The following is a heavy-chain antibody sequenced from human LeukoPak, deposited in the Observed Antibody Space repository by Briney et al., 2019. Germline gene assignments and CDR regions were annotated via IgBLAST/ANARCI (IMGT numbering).Heavy chain of an antibody. Sequence: GGSLRLSCVASGITFSNYAVSWVRQAPEKGLDWVSVISGSAHKIRYADSVKGRFTISRDNSENIVYLQMNNLRAEDTAVYNCAGRVTGYSSGYVYWGQGTLVTVSS. J-gene: IGHJ4*02. D-gene: IGHD5-18*01. V-gene: IGHV3-23*01. CDR3: AGRVTGYSSGYVY. CDR2: ISGSAHKI. CDR1: GITFSNYA.